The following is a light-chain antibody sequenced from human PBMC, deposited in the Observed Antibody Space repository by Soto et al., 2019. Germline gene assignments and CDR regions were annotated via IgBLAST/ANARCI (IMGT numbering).Light chain of an antibody. CDR1: QSVSSY. V-gene: IGKV3-11*01. Sequence: EIVLTQSPATLSLSPGGRATLSCRASQSVSSYLAWYQQKPGQAPRLLIYDASNRATGIPARFSGSGSGTDFTLTISSREPEDFAVYYCQQRSNWPPYTFGQGTKLEIK. CDR3: QQRSNWPPYT. J-gene: IGKJ2*01. CDR2: DAS.